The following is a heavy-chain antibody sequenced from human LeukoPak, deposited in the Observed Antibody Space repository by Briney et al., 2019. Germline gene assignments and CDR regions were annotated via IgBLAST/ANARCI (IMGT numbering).Heavy chain of an antibody. CDR1: GFSFSNSS. D-gene: IGHD3-22*01. Sequence: GGSLRLSCAASGFSFSNSSMNWVRQSPGKGLEWVSAINWNGGSTGYADSVKGRFTISRDNAKNSLYLQMNSLRAEDTALYYCARDTTLYYDGSGFDAFDIWGQGTMVTVSS. J-gene: IGHJ3*02. CDR3: ARDTTLYYDGSGFDAFDI. CDR2: INWNGGST. V-gene: IGHV3-20*04.